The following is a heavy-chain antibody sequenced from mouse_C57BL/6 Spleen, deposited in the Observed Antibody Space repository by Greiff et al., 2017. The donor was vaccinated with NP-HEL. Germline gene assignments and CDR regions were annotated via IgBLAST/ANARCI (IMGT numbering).Heavy chain of an antibody. CDR1: GYTFTSYW. CDR3: ARAHWDVYYAMDY. J-gene: IGHJ4*01. V-gene: IGHV1-61*01. D-gene: IGHD4-1*01. Sequence: QVQLQQPGAELVRPGSSVKLSCKASGYTFTSYWMDWVKQRPGQGLEWIGNIYPSDSETHYNQKFKDKATLTVDKSSSTAYMQLSSLTSEDSAVYYCARAHWDVYYAMDYWGQGTSVTVSS. CDR2: IYPSDSET.